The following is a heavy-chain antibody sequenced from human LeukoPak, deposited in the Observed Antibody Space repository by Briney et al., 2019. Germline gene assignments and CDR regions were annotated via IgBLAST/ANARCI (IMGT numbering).Heavy chain of an antibody. D-gene: IGHD3-3*01. CDR1: GGSISSSNW. V-gene: IGHV4-4*02. Sequence: SETLSLTCAVSGGSISSSNWWSWVRQPPGKGLEWIGEIYHSGSTYYNPSLKSRVTISVDTSKNQFSLKLSSVTAADTAVYYCARGKFGVVIGDFDYWGQGALVTVSS. CDR3: ARGKFGVVIGDFDY. CDR2: IYHSGST. J-gene: IGHJ4*02.